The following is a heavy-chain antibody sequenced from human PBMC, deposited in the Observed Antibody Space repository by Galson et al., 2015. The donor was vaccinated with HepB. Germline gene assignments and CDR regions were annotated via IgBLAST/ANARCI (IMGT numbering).Heavy chain of an antibody. CDR2: ISSSSSYI. D-gene: IGHD5-12*01. J-gene: IGHJ4*02. CDR1: GFTFSSYS. Sequence: SLRLSCAASGFTFSSYSMNWVRQAPGKGLEWVSSISSSSSYIYYADSVKGRFTISRDNAKNSLYLQMNSLRAEDTAVYYCARDLVATIPFDYWGQGTLVTVSS. CDR3: ARDLVATIPFDY. V-gene: IGHV3-21*01.